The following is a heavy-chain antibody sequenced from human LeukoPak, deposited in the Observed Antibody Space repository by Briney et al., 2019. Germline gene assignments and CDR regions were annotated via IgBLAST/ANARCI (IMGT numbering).Heavy chain of an antibody. D-gene: IGHD3-10*01. CDR2: SSSSSSYT. Sequence: GGSLRLSCAASGFTFSDYYMSWIRQGPGKGLGWVSYSSSSSSYTNYADSVKGRFTISRDNAKNSLYLQMNSLRAEDTAAYYCARDQWYYYGSGSYHPQDYWGQGTLVTVSS. J-gene: IGHJ4*02. CDR3: ARDQWYYYGSGSYHPQDY. V-gene: IGHV3-11*06. CDR1: GFTFSDYY.